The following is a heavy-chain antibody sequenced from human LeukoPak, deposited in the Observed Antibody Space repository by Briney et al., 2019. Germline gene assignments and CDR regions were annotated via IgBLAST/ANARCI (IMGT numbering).Heavy chain of an antibody. V-gene: IGHV3-74*01. CDR2: INSDGTSR. CDR3: ARVPYGSGTFDY. D-gene: IGHD3-10*01. J-gene: IGHJ4*02. Sequence: PGGSLRLSCAASGFTFSDYWVHWVRQAPGKGLVWVSRINSDGTSRNYADSVRGRFTISRDNAKNTLYLKMNSMRAEDTAVYYCARVPYGSGTFDYWGQGTLVTVSS. CDR1: GFTFSDYW.